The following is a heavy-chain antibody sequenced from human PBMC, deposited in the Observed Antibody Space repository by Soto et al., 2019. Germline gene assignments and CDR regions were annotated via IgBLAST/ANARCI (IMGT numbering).Heavy chain of an antibody. D-gene: IGHD3-10*01. J-gene: IGHJ4*02. CDR2: VNPIVRLS. V-gene: IGHV1-69*02. Sequence: QVQLVQSGAEVKRPGSSVKVSCKASGATFNFYSINWVRPAPGLGLEWMGRVNPIVRLSNYAQKFQGRVTMTADKSTSTAYMEISILRSEDTAIYYCASSYGSGYRAFDYGGQGALVTVSS. CDR3: ASSYGSGYRAFDY. CDR1: GATFNFYS.